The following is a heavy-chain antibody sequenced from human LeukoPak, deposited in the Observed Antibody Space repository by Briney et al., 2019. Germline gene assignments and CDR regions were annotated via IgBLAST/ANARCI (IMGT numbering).Heavy chain of an antibody. CDR1: GGSISSSSYY. J-gene: IGHJ6*03. V-gene: IGHV4-39*01. CDR3: ASTYRSYYYYMDV. Sequence: TSETLSLTCTVSGGSISSSSYYWGWIRQPPGKGLEWIGSIYYSGSTYYNPSLKSRVTISVDTSKNQFSLKLSSVTAADTAVYYCASTYRSYYYYMDVWGKGTTVTVSS. D-gene: IGHD4-11*01. CDR2: IYYSGST.